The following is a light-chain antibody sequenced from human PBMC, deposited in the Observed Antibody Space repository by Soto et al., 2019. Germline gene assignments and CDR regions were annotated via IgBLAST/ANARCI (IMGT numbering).Light chain of an antibody. CDR1: SGDVGSYNL. CDR2: EGN. CDR3: CSYAGSRIYV. V-gene: IGLV2-23*01. J-gene: IGLJ1*01. Sequence: QSVLTQPASVSGSPGQSITISCTKTSGDVGSYNLVSWYQHHPGKAPKFIIYEGNKRPSGVSNRFSGSKSGNTASLTISGLQAEDEADYDCCSYAGSRIYVFGTGTKLTVL.